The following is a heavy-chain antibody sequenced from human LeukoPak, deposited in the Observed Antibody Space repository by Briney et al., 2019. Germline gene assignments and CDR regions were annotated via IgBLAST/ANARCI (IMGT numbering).Heavy chain of an antibody. V-gene: IGHV4-59*01. Sequence: SETLSLTCTVSGGSISSYYWSWIRQPPGKGLEWIGYIYYSRSTNYNPSLKSRVTISVDTSKNQFSLKLSSVTAADTAVYYCARDPAVAGSSYYGMDVWGKGTTVTVSS. CDR3: ARDPAVAGSSYYGMDV. J-gene: IGHJ6*04. CDR1: GGSISSYY. CDR2: IYYSRST. D-gene: IGHD6-19*01.